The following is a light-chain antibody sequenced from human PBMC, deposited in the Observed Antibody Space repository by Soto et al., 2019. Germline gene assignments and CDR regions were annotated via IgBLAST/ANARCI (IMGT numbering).Light chain of an antibody. V-gene: IGLV2-14*01. CDR2: EVS. CDR1: SSDVGGYNY. Sequence: QSALTQPASVFGSPGQSITISCTGTSSDVGGYNYVSWYQQHPGKAPKLMIYEVSNRPSGVSTRFSGSMSGNTASLTISGLQAEDEADYYCSSYTSSSTPVVFGGGTKLTVL. J-gene: IGLJ2*01. CDR3: SSYTSSSTPVV.